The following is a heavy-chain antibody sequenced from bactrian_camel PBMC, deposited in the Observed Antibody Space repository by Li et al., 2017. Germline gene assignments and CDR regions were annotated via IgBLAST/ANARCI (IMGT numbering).Heavy chain of an antibody. CDR1: GIRSSRC. CDR3: ANSRERYSDYVHVY. Sequence: HVQLVESGGGSVQAGGSLSVSCTVSGIRSSRCMGWFRQAPGKQREWVSSITSDGSTSYADSVKGRFTIAKGSDRDTVTLQMNSLKPEDTAMYYCANSRERYSDYVHVYWGQGTQVTVS. V-gene: IGHV3S53*01. D-gene: IGHD4*01. CDR2: ITSDGST. J-gene: IGHJ4*01.